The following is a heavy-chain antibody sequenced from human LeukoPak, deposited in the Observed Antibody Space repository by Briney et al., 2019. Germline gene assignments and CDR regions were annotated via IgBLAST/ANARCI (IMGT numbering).Heavy chain of an antibody. D-gene: IGHD3-10*01. J-gene: IGHJ4*02. CDR1: GFTFSSYG. V-gene: IGHV3-23*01. Sequence: GGSLRLSCAASGFTFSSYGMSWVRQAPGKGLEWVSAISGSGGSTYYADSVKGRFTISRDNSKNTLYLQMNSLRAEDTAVYYCAKGLWFGELSDYWGQGTLVTVSS. CDR2: ISGSGGST. CDR3: AKGLWFGELSDY.